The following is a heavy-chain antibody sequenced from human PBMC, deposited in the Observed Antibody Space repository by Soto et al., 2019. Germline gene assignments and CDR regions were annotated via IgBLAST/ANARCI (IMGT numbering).Heavy chain of an antibody. CDR3: TTDEWEYCSGGSCYSEYFQH. CDR2: IKSKTDGGTT. Sequence: EVQLVESGGGLVKPGGSLRLSCAASGFTFSNAWMNWVRQAPGKGLEWVGRIKSKTDGGTTDYAAPVKGRFTISRDDSKITLYLQMNSLKPEDTAVYYCTTDEWEYCSGGSCYSEYFQHWGQGTLVTVSS. J-gene: IGHJ1*01. CDR1: GFTFSNAW. V-gene: IGHV3-15*07. D-gene: IGHD2-15*01.